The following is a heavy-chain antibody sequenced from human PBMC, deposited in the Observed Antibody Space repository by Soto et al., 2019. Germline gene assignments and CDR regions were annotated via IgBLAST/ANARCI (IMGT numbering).Heavy chain of an antibody. Sequence: QVQLVESGGGVVQPGRSLRLSCAASGFSFSAYTMHWVRQGPGKGLEWVAVISFGGNSKYYADSVKGRFTISRDNSDNTLYLQMNNLREDDTALYYCARAGYSSSQGDYFYGMDVWGQVTTVTVSS. CDR1: GFSFSAYT. D-gene: IGHD6-13*01. CDR3: ARAGYSSSQGDYFYGMDV. V-gene: IGHV3-30-3*01. J-gene: IGHJ6*02. CDR2: ISFGGNSK.